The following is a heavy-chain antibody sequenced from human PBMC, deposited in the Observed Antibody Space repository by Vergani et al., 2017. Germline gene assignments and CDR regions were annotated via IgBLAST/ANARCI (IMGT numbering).Heavy chain of an antibody. CDR3: ARADYSSSAGYHFAPEVK. V-gene: IGHV3-48*04. J-gene: IGHJ4*02. Sequence: EVQLLESGGGLVQPGGSLRLSCGASGFTFSSYAMTWVRQAPGKGLEWVSSITSGRTRVDYADSVKGRFLISRDNANNSLYLQMNSLRVEDTAVYYCARADYSSSAGYHFAPEVKWGQGTLVTVSS. CDR2: ITSGRTRV. CDR1: GFTFSSYA. D-gene: IGHD3-22*01.